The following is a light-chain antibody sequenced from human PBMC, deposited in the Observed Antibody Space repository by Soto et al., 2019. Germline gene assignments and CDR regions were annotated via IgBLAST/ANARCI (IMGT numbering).Light chain of an antibody. CDR1: QDIRNA. Sequence: DIQMTQSPSSLSASVGDRVTITCRASQDIRNALAWYQQKPGKVPELLIYAASTLQSGVPPRFSGSGSGTDFSLTIYSLQPEDVATYYCQRDNSASTFGPGTKVEIK. V-gene: IGKV1-27*01. J-gene: IGKJ1*01. CDR2: AAS. CDR3: QRDNSAST.